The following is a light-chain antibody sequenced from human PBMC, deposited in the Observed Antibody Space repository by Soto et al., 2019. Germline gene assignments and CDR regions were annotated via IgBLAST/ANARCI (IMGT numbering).Light chain of an antibody. CDR2: LNSDGSH. J-gene: IGLJ3*02. CDR3: QTWSTDIRV. Sequence: QLVLTQPTSASPSLGASVKLTCTLSSGHNSYAIAWHQQQPEKGPRYLMKLNSDGSHSKGDGIPDRFSGSSSGAERYLTISSLQSEDEADYYCQTWSTDIRVFGGGTKLTVL. CDR1: SGHNSYA. V-gene: IGLV4-69*01.